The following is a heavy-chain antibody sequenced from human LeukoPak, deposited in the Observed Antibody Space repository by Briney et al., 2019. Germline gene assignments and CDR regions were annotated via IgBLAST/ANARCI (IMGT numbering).Heavy chain of an antibody. CDR1: GFTFSDYY. CDR2: ISSSGSTI. V-gene: IGHV3-11*04. J-gene: IGHJ6*03. D-gene: IGHD3-10*01. CDR3: ARNGLWFGELVYYYYYMDV. Sequence: PGGSLRLSCAASGFTFSDYYMSWIRQAPGQGLEWVSYISSSGSTIYYADSVKGRFTISRDNAKNSLYLQMNSLRAEDTAVYYCARNGLWFGELVYYYYYMDVWGKGTTVTVSS.